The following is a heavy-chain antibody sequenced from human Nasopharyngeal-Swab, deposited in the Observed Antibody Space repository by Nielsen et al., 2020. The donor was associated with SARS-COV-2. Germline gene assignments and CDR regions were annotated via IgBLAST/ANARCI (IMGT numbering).Heavy chain of an antibody. CDR2: VSGTGGTT. CDR3: AKSAMYDY. Sequence: GESLKISCAASGFSFSIYAMSWVRQAPGKGLEWVSSVSGTGGTTKYADSVKGRFTISRDNSKNTLYLQMNSLRAEDTAVYYCAKSAMYDYWGQGTLVTVSS. CDR1: GFSFSIYA. V-gene: IGHV3-23*01. J-gene: IGHJ4*02. D-gene: IGHD2-8*01.